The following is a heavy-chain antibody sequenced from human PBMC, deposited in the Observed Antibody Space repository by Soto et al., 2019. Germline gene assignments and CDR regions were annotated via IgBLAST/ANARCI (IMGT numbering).Heavy chain of an antibody. CDR2: ISNSGST. CDR1: GGSVTSDEDY. Sequence: SETLSLTCTVSGGSVTSDEDYWTWIRQSPGKGLEWIGYISNSGSTGYNPSLKTRLSMSVDRSKNQFTLRLTSVTAADTAVYFCATESGSTYGYFDHWGQGTQVTSPQ. J-gene: IGHJ4*02. V-gene: IGHV4-30-4*01. CDR3: ATESGSTYGYFDH. D-gene: IGHD5-18*01.